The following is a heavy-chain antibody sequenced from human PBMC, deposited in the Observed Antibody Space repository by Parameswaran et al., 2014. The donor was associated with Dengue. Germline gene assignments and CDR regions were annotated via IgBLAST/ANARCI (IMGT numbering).Heavy chain of an antibody. Sequence: VRQAPGKGPEWVGRIKTKTDGETTDYAAPVKGRFTISRDDSINTLYLQMNSLKTEDTAVYYCTTRIRGIIPYWGPGTLVTVSS. CDR3: TTRIRGIIPY. J-gene: IGHJ4*02. V-gene: IGHV3-15*01. D-gene: IGHD3-3*01. CDR2: IKTKTDGETT.